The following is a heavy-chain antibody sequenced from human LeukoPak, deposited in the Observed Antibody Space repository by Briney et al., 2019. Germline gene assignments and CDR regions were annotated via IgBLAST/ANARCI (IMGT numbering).Heavy chain of an antibody. V-gene: IGHV4-4*07. CDR2: IYTSGST. Sequence: SETLSLTCTVSGGSISSYYWSWMRQPAGKGLEWIGRIYTSGSTNYNPSLKSRVTMSVDTSKNQFSLKLSSVTAADTAVYYCAREDSSEEGNNWFDPWGQGTLVTVSS. J-gene: IGHJ5*02. CDR3: AREDSSEEGNNWFDP. CDR1: GGSISSYY. D-gene: IGHD3-22*01.